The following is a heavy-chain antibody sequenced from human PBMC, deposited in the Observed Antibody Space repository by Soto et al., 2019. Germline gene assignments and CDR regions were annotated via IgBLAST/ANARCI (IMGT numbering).Heavy chain of an antibody. Sequence: PSETLSLTCTVSGGSIYNYYWSWIRQPPGKGLEWIGYIYYSGSTTYNPSLKSRVTISVDMSKNQFSLKLSSVTAADTAVYYCATSNWFDPWGQGTLVTVSS. CDR3: ATSNWFDP. V-gene: IGHV4-59*08. CDR1: GGSIYNYY. CDR2: IYYSGST. J-gene: IGHJ5*02.